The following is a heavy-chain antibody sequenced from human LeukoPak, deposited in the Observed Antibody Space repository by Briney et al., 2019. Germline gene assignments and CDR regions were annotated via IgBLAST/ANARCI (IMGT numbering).Heavy chain of an antibody. V-gene: IGHV1-46*01. CDR2: INPSGGT. CDR1: GGTFSSYA. CDR3: AREGVAGTGLDY. D-gene: IGHD6-13*01. Sequence: ASVKVSCKASGGTFSSYAISWVRQAPGQGLEWMGIINPSGGTSYAQKLQGRITMTRDTSTLYMELSSLRSDDTAVYYCAREGVAGTGLDYWGQGTLVTVSS. J-gene: IGHJ4*02.